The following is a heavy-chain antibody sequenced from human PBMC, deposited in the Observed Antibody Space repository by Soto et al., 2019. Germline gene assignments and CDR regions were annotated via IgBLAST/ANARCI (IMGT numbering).Heavy chain of an antibody. CDR3: ARRLPQSGNFQH. D-gene: IGHD3-10*01. Sequence: EVQLVESGGGLVKPGGSLRLSCAASGFTFSSYSMNWVRQAPGKGLEWVSSISSSSSYIYYADSVKGRSTISRDNAKNSLYLQMNSLRAEDTAVYYCARRLPQSGNFQHWGQGTLVTVSS. CDR2: ISSSSSYI. V-gene: IGHV3-21*01. J-gene: IGHJ1*01. CDR1: GFTFSSYS.